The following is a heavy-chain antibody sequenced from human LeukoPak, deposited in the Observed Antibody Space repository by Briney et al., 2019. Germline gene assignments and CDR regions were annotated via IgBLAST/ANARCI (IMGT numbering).Heavy chain of an antibody. CDR1: GYTFTSYG. V-gene: IGHV1-18*01. Sequence: ASVKVSCKASGYTFTSYGISWVRQAPGQGLEWMGWISAYNGNTNYAQKFQGRVTITADKSTSTAYMELSSLRSEDTAVYYCAIPPPGGEYYFDYWGQGTLVTVSS. CDR3: AIPPPGGEYYFDY. D-gene: IGHD2-15*01. J-gene: IGHJ4*02. CDR2: ISAYNGNT.